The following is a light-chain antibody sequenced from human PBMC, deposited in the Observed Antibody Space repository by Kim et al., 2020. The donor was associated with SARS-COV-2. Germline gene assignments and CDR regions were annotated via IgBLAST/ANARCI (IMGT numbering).Light chain of an antibody. J-gene: IGKJ1*01. CDR2: GAS. CDR1: QSVVDNY. V-gene: IGKV3-20*01. Sequence: LSPGERATLSCRASQSVVDNYVAWYQHKPGQAPRLLIFGASTRATGIPDRFSGSGSGTDFTLIISRLEPEDFTLYFCQQYGTSPRTFGQGTKVEI. CDR3: QQYGTSPRT.